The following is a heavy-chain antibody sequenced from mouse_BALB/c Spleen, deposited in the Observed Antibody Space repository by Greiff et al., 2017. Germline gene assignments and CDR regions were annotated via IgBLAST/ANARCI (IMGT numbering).Heavy chain of an antibody. CDR1: GFTFSSYG. Sequence: EVKLMESGGDLVKPGGSLKLSCAASGFTFSSYGMSWVRQTPDKRLEWVATISSGGSYTYYPDSVKGRFTISRDNAKNTLYLQMSSLKSEDTAMYYCARLGREAMDYWGQGTSVTVSS. V-gene: IGHV5-6*01. CDR2: ISSGGSYT. D-gene: IGHD4-1*01. CDR3: ARLGREAMDY. J-gene: IGHJ4*01.